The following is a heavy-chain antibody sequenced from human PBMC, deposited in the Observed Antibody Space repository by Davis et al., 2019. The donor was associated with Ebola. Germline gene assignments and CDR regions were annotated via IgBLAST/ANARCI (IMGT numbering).Heavy chain of an antibody. Sequence: PGGSLRLSCAASGFTFSSYAMHWVRQAPGKGLEWVAVISYDGSNKYYADSVKGRFTISRDNSKNTLYLQMNSLGAEDTAVYYCAKSGLSFGVVKYHYGMDVWGKGTTVTVSS. CDR3: AKSGLSFGVVKYHYGMDV. D-gene: IGHD3-3*01. V-gene: IGHV3-30-3*02. CDR2: ISYDGSNK. J-gene: IGHJ6*04. CDR1: GFTFSSYA.